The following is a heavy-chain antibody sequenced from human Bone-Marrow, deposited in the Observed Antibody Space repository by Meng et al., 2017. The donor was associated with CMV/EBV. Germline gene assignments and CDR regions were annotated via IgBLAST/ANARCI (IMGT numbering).Heavy chain of an antibody. V-gene: IGHV1-8*03. J-gene: IGHJ6*02. Sequence: ASVKVSCKASGGTFSSYAISWVRQAPGQGLEWMGWMNPNSGNTGYAQKFQGRVTITRNTSISTAYMELSSLRSEDTAVYYCARSSKWGDGMDVWGQGTTVTVSS. CDR2: MNPNSGNT. CDR1: GGTFSSYA. D-gene: IGHD7-27*01. CDR3: ARSSKWGDGMDV.